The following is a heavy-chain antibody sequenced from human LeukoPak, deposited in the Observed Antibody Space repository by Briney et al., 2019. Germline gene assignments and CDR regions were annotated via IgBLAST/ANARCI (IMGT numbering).Heavy chain of an antibody. V-gene: IGHV4-39*01. CDR2: IHYSGST. CDR1: GGSISSSSYY. Sequence: SETLSLTCTVSGGSISSSSYYWGWIRQPPGKGLEWIGSIHYSGSTYYNPSLKSRVTISVDTSKNQFSLKLSSVTAADTAVYYCARRGVVAPYNWFDPWGQGTLVTVSS. CDR3: ARRGVVAPYNWFDP. D-gene: IGHD3-22*01. J-gene: IGHJ5*02.